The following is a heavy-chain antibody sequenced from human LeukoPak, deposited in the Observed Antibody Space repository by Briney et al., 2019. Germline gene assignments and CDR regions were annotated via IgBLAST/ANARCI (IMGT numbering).Heavy chain of an antibody. Sequence: ASVKVSCKASGYNLISHGITWVRQARGQGLEWMGWISGYNGDIKEAQKFQGRLTMTTETSTSTAYMELRSLRSDDTAVYYCAEFSVFGADTSPRYNSGMDVWGQGTTVIVSS. CDR1: GYNLISHG. V-gene: IGHV1-18*01. D-gene: IGHD3-16*01. CDR2: ISGYNGDI. CDR3: AEFSVFGADTSPRYNSGMDV. J-gene: IGHJ6*02.